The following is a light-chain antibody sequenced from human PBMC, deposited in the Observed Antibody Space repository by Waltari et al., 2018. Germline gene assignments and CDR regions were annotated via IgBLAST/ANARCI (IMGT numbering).Light chain of an antibody. CDR2: ATS. Sequence: IQLTQSPSSLSASVGDRVTITCRASQGISSYLAWYQQKPGQVPKLLIYATSTLQTGVPSRFSGSGSGTDFTLTNSSLQPEDFATYYCQDLNDFPFTFGQGTKLEI. J-gene: IGKJ2*01. CDR3: QDLNDFPFT. V-gene: IGKV1-9*01. CDR1: QGISSY.